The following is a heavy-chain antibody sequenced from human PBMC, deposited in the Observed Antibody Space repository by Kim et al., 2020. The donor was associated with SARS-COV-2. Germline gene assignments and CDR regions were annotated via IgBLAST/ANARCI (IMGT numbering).Heavy chain of an antibody. CDR1: GGSISSYY. CDR3: ARVRITMGPTGWFDP. D-gene: IGHD3-10*01. CDR2: IYYSGST. V-gene: IGHV4-59*13. J-gene: IGHJ5*02. Sequence: SETLSLTCTVSGGSISSYYWSWIRQPPGKGLEWIGYIYYSGSTNYNPSLKSRVTISVDTSKNQFSLKLSSVTAADTAVYYCARVRITMGPTGWFDPWGQGTLVTVSS.